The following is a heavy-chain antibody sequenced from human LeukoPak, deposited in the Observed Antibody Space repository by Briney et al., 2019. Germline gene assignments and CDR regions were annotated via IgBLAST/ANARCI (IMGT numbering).Heavy chain of an antibody. D-gene: IGHD1-26*01. Sequence: SVKVSCKASGGTFISYAISWVRQAPGQGLEWMGGIIPIFGTANYAQKFQGRVTITADESTSTAYMELSSLRSEDTAVYYCARGPLWGGSYGYYYYMDVWGKGTTVTISS. CDR3: ARGPLWGGSYGYYYYMDV. CDR2: IIPIFGTA. J-gene: IGHJ6*03. V-gene: IGHV1-69*01. CDR1: GGTFISYA.